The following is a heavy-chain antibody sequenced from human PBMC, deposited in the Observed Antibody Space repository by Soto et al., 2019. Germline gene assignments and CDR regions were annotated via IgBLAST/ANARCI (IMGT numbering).Heavy chain of an antibody. D-gene: IGHD2-2*01. V-gene: IGHV1-69*06. J-gene: IGHJ6*02. CDR3: AREWSRSYQLRQYGMDV. Sequence: ASVKVSCKASGGTFSSYAISWVLQAPGQGLEWMGGIIPIFGTANYAQKFQGRVTITADKSTSTAYMELSSLRSEDTAVYYCAREWSRSYQLRQYGMDVWGQGTTVTVSS. CDR1: GGTFSSYA. CDR2: IIPIFGTA.